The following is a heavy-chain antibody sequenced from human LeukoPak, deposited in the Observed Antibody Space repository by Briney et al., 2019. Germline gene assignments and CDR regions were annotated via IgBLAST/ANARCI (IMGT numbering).Heavy chain of an antibody. CDR3: ARSGESSSWYADWFDP. D-gene: IGHD6-13*01. V-gene: IGHV1-46*01. J-gene: IGHJ5*02. CDR2: INPSGGST. CDR1: GYTFTSYD. Sequence: ASVKVSCKASGYTFTSYDINWVRQAPGQGLEWMGIINPSGGSTSYAQKFQGRVTMTRDMSTSTVYMELSSLRSEDTAVYYCARSGESSSWYADWFDPWGQGTLVTVSS.